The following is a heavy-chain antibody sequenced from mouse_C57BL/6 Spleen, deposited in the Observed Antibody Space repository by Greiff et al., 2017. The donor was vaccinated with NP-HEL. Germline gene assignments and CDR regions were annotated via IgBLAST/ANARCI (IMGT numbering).Heavy chain of an antibody. D-gene: IGHD2-1*01. V-gene: IGHV5-16*01. Sequence: EVQLVESEGGLVQPGSSMKLSCTASGFTFSDYYMAWVRQVPEKGLEWVANINYDGSSTYYLDSLKSRFIISRDNAKNILYLQMSSLKSEDTATYYCARIYYGNLYYFDYWGQGTTLTVSS. J-gene: IGHJ2*01. CDR1: GFTFSDYY. CDR2: INYDGSST. CDR3: ARIYYGNLYYFDY.